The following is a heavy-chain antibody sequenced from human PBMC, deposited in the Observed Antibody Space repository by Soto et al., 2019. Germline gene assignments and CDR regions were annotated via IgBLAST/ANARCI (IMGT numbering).Heavy chain of an antibody. J-gene: IGHJ3*02. CDR2: IWNDGSNV. Sequence: QVQLVESGGGVVQPGRSLRLSCAASGFTFRNYAMHWVRQAPGKGLEWVAVIWNDGSNVYYTDSVKGRFTLSRDNSMNALILQMNSLRAEDTAVYYCARDRGDWEIFFAFDIWGQGTMVTVSS. CDR1: GFTFRNYA. CDR3: ARDRGDWEIFFAFDI. V-gene: IGHV3-33*01. D-gene: IGHD1-26*01.